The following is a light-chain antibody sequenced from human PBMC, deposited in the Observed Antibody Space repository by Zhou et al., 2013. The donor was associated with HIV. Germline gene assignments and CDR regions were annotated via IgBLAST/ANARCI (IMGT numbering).Light chain of an antibody. V-gene: IGKV1-5*03. CDR1: QVISNW. CDR3: QQSHSIPYT. CDR2: KTS. Sequence: DIQMTQSPSTLSASLGDRVTITCRASQVISNWLAWYQQKPGKAPKLLIYKTSTLESGVPSRFSGSGSGTEFTLTVTSLKPEDFATYFCQQSHSIPYTFGQGTNLEVK. J-gene: IGKJ2*01.